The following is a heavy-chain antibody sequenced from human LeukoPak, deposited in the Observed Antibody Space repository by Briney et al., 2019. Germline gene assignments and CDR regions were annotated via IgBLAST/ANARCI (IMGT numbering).Heavy chain of an antibody. Sequence: GASVKVSCKASGYTFTGYYMHWVRQAPGQGLEWMGWINPNSGGTNYAQKFQGRVTMTRDTSISTAYMELSRLRSDDTAVYYCARTWAGYSSSWYYFDYWGQGTLVTVSS. CDR1: GYTFTGYY. D-gene: IGHD6-13*01. CDR2: INPNSGGT. J-gene: IGHJ4*02. V-gene: IGHV1-2*02. CDR3: ARTWAGYSSSWYYFDY.